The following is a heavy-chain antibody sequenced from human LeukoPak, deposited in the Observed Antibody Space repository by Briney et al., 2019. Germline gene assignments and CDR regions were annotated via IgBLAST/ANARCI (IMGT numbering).Heavy chain of an antibody. Sequence: GGSLRLSCAASGLTFSSYWMHWVRQAPGKGLVWVSRINSDGSSTSYADSVKGRFTISRDNAKNTLYLQMNSLRAEDTAVYYCARGEKDFWSGYEYYFDYWGQGTLVTVSS. CDR3: ARGEKDFWSGYEYYFDY. V-gene: IGHV3-74*01. CDR2: INSDGSST. J-gene: IGHJ4*02. D-gene: IGHD3-3*01. CDR1: GLTFSSYW.